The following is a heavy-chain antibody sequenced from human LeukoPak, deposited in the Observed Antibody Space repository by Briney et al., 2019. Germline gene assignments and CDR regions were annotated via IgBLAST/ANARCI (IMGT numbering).Heavy chain of an antibody. V-gene: IGHV4-59*05. CDR3: AGTMVRGVIGTFDI. J-gene: IGHJ3*02. Sequence: PSETLSLTCTSYGGSFNNYYHSWVRHPPGKGLEWIGSIYYSGSTYYNPSLKSRVTISVDTSKNQFSLKLSSVTAADTAVYYCAGTMVRGVIGTFDIWGQGTMVTVSS. CDR1: GGSFNNYY. D-gene: IGHD3-10*01. CDR2: IYYSGST.